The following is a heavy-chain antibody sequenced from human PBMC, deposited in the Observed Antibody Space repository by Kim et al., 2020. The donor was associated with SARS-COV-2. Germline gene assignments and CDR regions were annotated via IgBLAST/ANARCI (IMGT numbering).Heavy chain of an antibody. CDR1: GFTFSSYD. V-gene: IGHV3-13*04. CDR2: ILIACDT. Sequence: GGSLRLSCAASGFTFSSYDMHWVRQATGKGLEWVSGILIACDTKYLGSVKGRFTISRENAKNSFYLQMNSLRAGDTAVYYCVRGGTTRLEYCQQWGQGTL. D-gene: IGHD1-26*01. CDR3: VRGGTTRLEYCQQ. J-gene: IGHJ1*01.